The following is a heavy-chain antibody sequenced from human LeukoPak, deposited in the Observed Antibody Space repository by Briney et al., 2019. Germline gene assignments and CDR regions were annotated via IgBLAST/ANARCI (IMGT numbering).Heavy chain of an antibody. V-gene: IGHV1-69*05. CDR3: AEESPHGSVI. CDR1: GGTFSSYA. CDR2: IIPIFGTA. D-gene: IGHD3-10*01. J-gene: IGHJ4*02. Sequence: GASVKVSCKASGGTFSSYAISWVRQAPGQGLEWMGGIIPIFGTANYAQKFQGRVTITTDESTSTAYMELSSLRPEDTALYFCAEESPHGSVIWGQGTLVTVSS.